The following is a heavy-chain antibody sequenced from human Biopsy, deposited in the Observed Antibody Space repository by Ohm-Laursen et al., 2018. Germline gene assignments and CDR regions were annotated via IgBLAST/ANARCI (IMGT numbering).Heavy chain of an antibody. Sequence: GASVKVSCKASGYTFTDYYVHWVRQAPGHGLEWMGWINTYSGNTNYGKKFHDRVIMTSDTSTSTAYLEHRSLRSDDTAVYYCARDYYPYVDYLKDVPLCDSWGQGTLVTVSS. CDR3: ARDYYPYVDYLKDVPLCDS. CDR2: INTYSGNT. D-gene: IGHD4-17*01. CDR1: GYTFTDYY. J-gene: IGHJ4*02. V-gene: IGHV1-2*02.